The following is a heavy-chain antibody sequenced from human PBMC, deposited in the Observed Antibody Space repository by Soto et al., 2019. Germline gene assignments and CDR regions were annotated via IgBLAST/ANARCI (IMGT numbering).Heavy chain of an antibody. J-gene: IGHJ4*02. D-gene: IGHD1-26*01. CDR3: ARDRSYTWAFDY. CDR1: GFTFSSHG. Sequence: QVQLVESGRTVVQPGRSLRLSCVASGFTFSSHGMHWVRQAPGKGLEWVAVISYDGSDEHYADSVKGRFTISRDSPKNTLYLQMDSLTAEDTAVYYCARDRSYTWAFDYWGQGTLFTVSS. CDR2: ISYDGSDE. V-gene: IGHV3-30*03.